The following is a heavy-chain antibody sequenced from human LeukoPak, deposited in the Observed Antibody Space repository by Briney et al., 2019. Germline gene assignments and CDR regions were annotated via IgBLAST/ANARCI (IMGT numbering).Heavy chain of an antibody. CDR3: AKAAVAGVLYNWFDP. CDR2: ISYDGSNK. J-gene: IGHJ5*02. V-gene: IGHV3-30*18. CDR1: GFTFSSYG. D-gene: IGHD6-19*01. Sequence: GGSLRLSCAASGFTFSSYGMHWVRQAPGKGLEWVAVISYDGSNKYYADSVKGRFTISRDNSKNTLYLQMNSLTAEDTAVYYCAKAAVAGVLYNWFDPWGQGTLVTVSS.